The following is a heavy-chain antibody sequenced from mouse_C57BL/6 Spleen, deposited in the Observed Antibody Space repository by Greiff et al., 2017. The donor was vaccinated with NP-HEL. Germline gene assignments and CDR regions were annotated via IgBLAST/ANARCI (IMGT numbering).Heavy chain of an antibody. J-gene: IGHJ4*01. Sequence: QVQLQQPGAELVKPGASVKLSCKASGYTFTSYWMQWVKQRPGQGLEWIGEIDPSDSYTNYNQKFKGKATLTVDTSSSTAYMQLSSLTSEDSAVYYCASFYYGSSYSYAMDYWGQGTSVTVSS. CDR3: ASFYYGSSYSYAMDY. D-gene: IGHD1-1*01. CDR1: GYTFTSYW. CDR2: IDPSDSYT. V-gene: IGHV1-50*01.